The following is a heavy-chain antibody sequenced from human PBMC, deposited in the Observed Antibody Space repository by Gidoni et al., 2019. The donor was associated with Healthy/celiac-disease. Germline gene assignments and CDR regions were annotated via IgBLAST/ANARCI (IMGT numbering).Heavy chain of an antibody. CDR1: GFTFSSYS. D-gene: IGHD4-17*01. J-gene: IGHJ6*02. CDR2: ISSSSSYI. V-gene: IGHV3-21*01. CDR3: ARDGSGYGDYGMDV. Sequence: EVQLVESGGGLVKPGGSLRLSCAASGFTFSSYSMNWVRQAPGKGLEWVSSISSSSSYIYYADSVKGRFTNSRDNAKNSLYLQMISLRAEDTAVYYCARDGSGYGDYGMDVWGQGTTVTVSS.